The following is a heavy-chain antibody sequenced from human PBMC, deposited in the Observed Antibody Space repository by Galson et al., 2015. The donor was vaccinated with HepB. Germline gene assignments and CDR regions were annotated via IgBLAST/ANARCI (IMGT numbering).Heavy chain of an antibody. V-gene: IGHV1-18*01. CDR2: ISTKRGNT. J-gene: IGHJ4*02. CDR1: GYTFNKYG. Sequence: SVKVSCKASGYTFNKYGISWARQAPGQGLERMGWISTKRGNTKHAQNFQGRVTMTTETSTNTAYMELRSLRSADTAVYYCARDVDWALDYWGQGTLVTVSS. D-gene: IGHD3-9*01. CDR3: ARDVDWALDY.